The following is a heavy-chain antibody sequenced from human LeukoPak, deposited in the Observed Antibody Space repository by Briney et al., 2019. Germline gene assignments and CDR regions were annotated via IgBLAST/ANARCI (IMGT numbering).Heavy chain of an antibody. CDR2: INHSGST. CDR3: ARRQPLYYYGSGSRNWFDP. J-gene: IGHJ5*02. D-gene: IGHD3-10*01. V-gene: IGHV4-34*01. Sequence: PGGSLRLSCTVSGDSISSYYWSWIRQPPGKGLEWIGEINHSGSTNYNPSLKSRVTISVDTSKNQFSLKLSSVTAADTAVYYCARRQPLYYYGSGSRNWFDPWGQGTLVTVSS. CDR1: GDSISSYY.